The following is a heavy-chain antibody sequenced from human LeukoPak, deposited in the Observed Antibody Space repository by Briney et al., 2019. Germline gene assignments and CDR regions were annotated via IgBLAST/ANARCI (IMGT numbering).Heavy chain of an antibody. Sequence: GSSVKVSCKASGGTFSSYAINWVRPAPGQGLGWMGGIIPIFGTANYALKFQARVTITADKSTSTAYMELSSLRSEDTAVYYCARGRDYYDTSGYYYGSWGQGTLVTVSS. CDR2: IIPIFGTA. V-gene: IGHV1-69*06. D-gene: IGHD3-22*01. J-gene: IGHJ5*02. CDR3: ARGRDYYDTSGYYYGS. CDR1: GGTFSSYA.